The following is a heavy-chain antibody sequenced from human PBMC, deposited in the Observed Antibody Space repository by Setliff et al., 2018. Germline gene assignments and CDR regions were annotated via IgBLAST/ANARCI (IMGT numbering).Heavy chain of an antibody. V-gene: IGHV4-4*07. J-gene: IGHJ4*02. CDR3: ARSFSRREKFLLDY. Sequence: SETLSLTCTVSGGSIENYYWSWIRQPAGKGLEWIGHIYIGGSANYNPSLKSRVTMSIDTSKNQFSLKLNSVTAADTAVYYCARSFSRREKFLLDYWGQGALVTVS. CDR2: IYIGGSA. CDR1: GGSIENYY.